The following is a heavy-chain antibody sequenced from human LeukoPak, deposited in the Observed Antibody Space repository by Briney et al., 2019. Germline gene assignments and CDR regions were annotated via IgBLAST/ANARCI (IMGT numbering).Heavy chain of an antibody. CDR3: ARGVEN. CDR1: GFTFNTYS. Sequence: RGSLRLSCAASGFTFNTYSLDWVRQAPGKGLEWVSSISHNSNYIYYADSVKGRFTVSRDNAKNSLFLQMNSLRAEDTAVYYCARGVENWGQGTLVTVSS. V-gene: IGHV3-21*01. J-gene: IGHJ4*02. CDR2: ISHNSNYI.